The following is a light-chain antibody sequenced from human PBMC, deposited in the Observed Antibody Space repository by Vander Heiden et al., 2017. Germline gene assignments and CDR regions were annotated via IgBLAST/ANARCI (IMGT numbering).Light chain of an antibody. V-gene: IGKV1-39*01. Sequence: QMTQSTSCLSASVGDRVTITCRASQSISSYLNWSQQKPGKDPKILIYAASSLQSGVPSRSSGSGSGTDFTLTISRLQPEDFATYYCRQSDSTPLTFGGGTKVEIK. CDR3: RQSDSTPLT. CDR1: QSISSY. J-gene: IGKJ4*01. CDR2: AAS.